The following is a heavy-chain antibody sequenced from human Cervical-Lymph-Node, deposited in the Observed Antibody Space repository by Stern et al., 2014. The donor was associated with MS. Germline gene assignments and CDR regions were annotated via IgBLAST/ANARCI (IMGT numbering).Heavy chain of an antibody. CDR3: ARSDRLWGSFDF. J-gene: IGHJ4*02. V-gene: IGHV4-31*03. CDR2: SYHSGST. CDR1: GGSISTVGFY. Sequence: VQLVESGPGLVRPSQTLSLTCTVSGGSISTVGFYWTWIRQHPGKGLEWIGYSYHSGSTYYNPALKSRASISVDTSKNQFSLKVISVTAADTALYYCARSDRLWGSFDFWGQGTLVTVSS. D-gene: IGHD3-16*01.